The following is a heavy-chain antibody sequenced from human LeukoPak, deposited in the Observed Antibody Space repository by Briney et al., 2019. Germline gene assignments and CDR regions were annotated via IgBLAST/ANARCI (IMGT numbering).Heavy chain of an antibody. CDR2: INQDGSEK. Sequence: GGSLRLSCAASGFTFSHYWMTWVRQAPGKGLEWVANINQDGSEKYYVDSVKGRFTISRDNAKDSLFLQMNNLRAEDTAVYYCAVNSPYDYWGQGTLVTVSS. CDR1: GFTFSHYW. J-gene: IGHJ4*02. CDR3: AVNSPYDY. D-gene: IGHD5-18*01. V-gene: IGHV3-7*01.